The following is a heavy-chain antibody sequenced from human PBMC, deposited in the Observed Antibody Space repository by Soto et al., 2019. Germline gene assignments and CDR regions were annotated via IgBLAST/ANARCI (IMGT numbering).Heavy chain of an antibody. J-gene: IGHJ1*01. Sequence: QVQLVQSGAEVKKPGSSVKVSCKASGGTFSSYAISWVRQAPGQGLECMGGIIPVFGTANYAQKFQGRVTINADEPTSTVYRRLSSLRSEDTAVYYCARGWNDFPHWGQGTLVTVSS. D-gene: IGHD1-1*01. V-gene: IGHV1-69*01. CDR1: GGTFSSYA. CDR2: IIPVFGTA. CDR3: ARGWNDFPH.